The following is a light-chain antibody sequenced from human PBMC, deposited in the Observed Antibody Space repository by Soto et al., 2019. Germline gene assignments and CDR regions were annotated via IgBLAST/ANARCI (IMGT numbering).Light chain of an antibody. V-gene: IGLV1-40*01. CDR3: QSYDSSLSEVV. J-gene: IGLJ2*01. CDR1: SSNIGAGYD. Sequence: QSALTQPPSVSGAPGQRVTISCIGSSSNIGAGYDVHWYQQLPGTAPKLLIYGNSNRPSGVPDRFSGSKSGTSASLAITGLQAEDEADYYCQSYDSSLSEVVFGGGTKLTVL. CDR2: GNS.